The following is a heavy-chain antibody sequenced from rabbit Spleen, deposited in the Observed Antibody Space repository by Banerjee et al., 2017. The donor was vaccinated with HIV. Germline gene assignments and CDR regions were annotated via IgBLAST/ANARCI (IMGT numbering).Heavy chain of an antibody. D-gene: IGHD1-1*01. V-gene: IGHV1S45*01. J-gene: IGHJ6*01. CDR2: VNTVTGKS. Sequence: EQLEESGGGLVKPEGSLTLTCKASGVSFSDKDVMCWVRQAPGTGLEWIGCVNTVTGKSVYASWAKGRFSMSRTSSTTVTLQMTSLTAADTATYFCARDLVAVIGWNFYLWGQGTLVTVS. CDR3: ARDLVAVIGWNFYL. CDR1: GVSFSDKDV.